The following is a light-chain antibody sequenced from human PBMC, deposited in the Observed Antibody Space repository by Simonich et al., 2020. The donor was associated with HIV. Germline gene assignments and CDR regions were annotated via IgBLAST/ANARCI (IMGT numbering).Light chain of an antibody. V-gene: IGKV4-1*01. Sequence: DIVMTQSPDSLAVSLGERATINCKSSQSVLYSSNHKNYLAWYQQKPGQPPKLLIYWASTRESGVPDRFSGSGSGTDFTLTSSSLQAEDVAVYYCQQYYGAPITFGQGTRLEIK. J-gene: IGKJ5*01. CDR3: QQYYGAPIT. CDR1: QSVLYSSNHKNY. CDR2: WAS.